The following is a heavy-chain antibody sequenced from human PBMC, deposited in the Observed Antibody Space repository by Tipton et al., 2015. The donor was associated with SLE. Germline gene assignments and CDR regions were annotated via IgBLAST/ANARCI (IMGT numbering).Heavy chain of an antibody. V-gene: IGHV4-39*07. D-gene: IGHD2-2*01. Sequence: TLSLTCTVSGGSISSSSYYWGWIRQPPGKGLEWIGSIYYSGSTYYNPSLKSRVTISVDTSKNQFSLKLSSVTAADTAVYYCARDAEAADIVVVPAATSFDYWGQGTLVPVSS. J-gene: IGHJ4*02. CDR1: GGSISSSSYY. CDR3: ARDAEAADIVVVPAATSFDY. CDR2: IYYSGST.